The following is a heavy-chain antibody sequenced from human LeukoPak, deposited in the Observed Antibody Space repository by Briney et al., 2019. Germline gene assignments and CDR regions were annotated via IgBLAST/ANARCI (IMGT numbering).Heavy chain of an antibody. D-gene: IGHD3-3*01. CDR2: IYYSGST. CDR3: ARDAPFWSGHFDY. Sequence: PSETLSLTCTVSGGSISSYYWSWIRQPPGKGLEWIGYIYYSGSTNYNPSLKSRVTISVDTSKNQFSLKLSSVTAADTAVYYCARDAPFWSGHFDYWGQGTLVTVSS. V-gene: IGHV4-59*01. CDR1: GGSISSYY. J-gene: IGHJ4*02.